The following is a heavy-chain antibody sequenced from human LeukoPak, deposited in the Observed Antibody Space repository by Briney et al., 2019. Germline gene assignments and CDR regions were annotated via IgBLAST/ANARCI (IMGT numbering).Heavy chain of an antibody. CDR1: GGSINNYY. CDR2: IFYSGST. D-gene: IGHD6-19*01. V-gene: IGHV4-59*01. CDR3: ARDRGSGPSAFDI. Sequence: SETLSLTCTVSGGSINNYYWSWIRQPPGKGLELIGYIFYSGSTDYNPSLKSRVTISVDTSKNQFSLKLNSVTTADTAVYYCARDRGSGPSAFDIWGQGTMVTVPS. J-gene: IGHJ3*02.